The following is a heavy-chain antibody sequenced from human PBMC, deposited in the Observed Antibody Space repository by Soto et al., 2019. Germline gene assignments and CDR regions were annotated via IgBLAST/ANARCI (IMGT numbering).Heavy chain of an antibody. Sequence: QVQLVQSGAEVKKPGASVKVSCKASGYTFTNYNINCVRQATGQGLEWMGWMNPNSGNTGYAQKFQGRVTMTRSTSISTAYMELSSLRSEDTAVYYCAREDYYGSGSYAYWGQGTLVTVSS. D-gene: IGHD3-10*01. J-gene: IGHJ4*02. CDR2: MNPNSGNT. V-gene: IGHV1-8*01. CDR3: AREDYYGSGSYAY. CDR1: GYTFTNYN.